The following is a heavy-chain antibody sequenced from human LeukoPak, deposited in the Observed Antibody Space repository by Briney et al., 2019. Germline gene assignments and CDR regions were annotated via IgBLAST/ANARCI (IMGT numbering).Heavy chain of an antibody. CDR3: ARGLRGYSSGWCFDY. CDR1: GFTFSSYS. CDR2: ISSSSSYI. J-gene: IGHJ4*02. Sequence: GGSLRLSCAASGFTFSSYSMNWVRQAPGKGLEWVSSISSSSSYIYYADSVKGRFTISRDNAKNSLYLQMNSLRAEDTAVYYCARGLRGYSSGWCFDYWGQGTLVTVSS. V-gene: IGHV3-21*01. D-gene: IGHD6-19*01.